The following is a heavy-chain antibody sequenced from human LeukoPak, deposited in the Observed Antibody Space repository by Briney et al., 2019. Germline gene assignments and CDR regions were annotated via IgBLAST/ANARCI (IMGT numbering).Heavy chain of an antibody. CDR3: ARDLKGPVNDVFDI. D-gene: IGHD4-23*01. Sequence: GGSLRLSCAASGFTFSNYGMHWVRQVPGKGLEWVAAIWFDGIKKYYADSVKGRFTISRDNARNTLFLQMNSLRAEDTAVYYRARDLKGPVNDVFDIWGQGTMVTVSS. J-gene: IGHJ3*02. CDR1: GFTFSNYG. V-gene: IGHV3-33*01. CDR2: IWFDGIKK.